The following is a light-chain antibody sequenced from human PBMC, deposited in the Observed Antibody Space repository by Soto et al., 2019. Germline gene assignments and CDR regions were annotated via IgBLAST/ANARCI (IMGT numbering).Light chain of an antibody. Sequence: EMVLTQSPGTLSLSPGERATLSCRASQSVSSSYLAWYQQKPGQAPRLLIYGASSSATGIPDRFSGSGSGTDFTLTISRLEPEDVAVYYCQQYGSSGYTFGQGTKLEIK. CDR2: GAS. V-gene: IGKV3-20*01. CDR1: QSVSSSY. J-gene: IGKJ2*01. CDR3: QQYGSSGYT.